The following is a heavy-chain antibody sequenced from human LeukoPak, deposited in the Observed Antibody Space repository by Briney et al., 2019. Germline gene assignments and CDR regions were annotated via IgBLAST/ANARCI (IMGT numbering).Heavy chain of an antibody. CDR3: ARATGSAAAGSGAFDP. CDR2: IYYNGKT. CDR1: GGSVTYTNYY. V-gene: IGHV4-39*07. Sequence: SETLSLTCTVSGGSVTYTNYYWGWIRQPTGKGVQWIGVIYYNGKTYYNPSLKSRVTVAVDTSKNQFSLKLSSVTAAETAVYYCARATGSAAAGSGAFDPWGQGTLVTVSS. J-gene: IGHJ5*02. D-gene: IGHD6-13*01.